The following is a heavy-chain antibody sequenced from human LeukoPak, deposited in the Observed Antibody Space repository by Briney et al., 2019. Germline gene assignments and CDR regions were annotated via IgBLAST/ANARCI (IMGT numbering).Heavy chain of an antibody. D-gene: IGHD2-2*01. CDR1: GFTFSSYA. V-gene: IGHV3-30-3*01. J-gene: IGHJ4*02. CDR2: ISHDGSNT. CDR3: VRWDTRNGDCSSTSCYRIYYFDS. Sequence: GGSLRLSCAASGFTFSSYAMHWVRQAPGKGLEWVAVISHDGSNTYYADSVKGRFTISRDNSKSTLYLQMDSLRAEDMAVYYCVRWDTRNGDCSSTSCYRIYYFDSWGQGTLVTVSS.